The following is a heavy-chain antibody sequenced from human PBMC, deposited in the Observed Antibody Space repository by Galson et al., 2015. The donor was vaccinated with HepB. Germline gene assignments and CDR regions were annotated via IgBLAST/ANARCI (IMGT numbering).Heavy chain of an antibody. CDR2: IYYSGST. CDR3: ARALDGGEGGGMDV. CDR1: GGSISSGGYY. V-gene: IGHV4-31*03. D-gene: IGHD2-21*01. Sequence: LSLTCTVSGGSISSGGYYWSWIRQHPGKGLEWIGYIYYSGSTYYNPSLKSRVTISVDTSKNRFSLKLSSVTAADTAVYYWARALDGGEGGGMDVWGQGTTVTVSS. J-gene: IGHJ6*02.